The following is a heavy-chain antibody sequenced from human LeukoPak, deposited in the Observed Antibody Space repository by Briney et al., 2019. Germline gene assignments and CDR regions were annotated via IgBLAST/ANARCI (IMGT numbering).Heavy chain of an antibody. CDR1: GFAFSSHA. CDR3: AKGLLVVSLVDS. D-gene: IGHD3-22*01. Sequence: GGSLRLSCAASGFAFSSHAMTWVRQASGKGLEWVSGISGNGGYTYYADSVKGRFTISRDNSKNTLYLQMNSLRAEDTAVYYCAKGLLVVSLVDSWGQGIPVTVSS. J-gene: IGHJ4*02. CDR2: ISGNGGYT. V-gene: IGHV3-23*01.